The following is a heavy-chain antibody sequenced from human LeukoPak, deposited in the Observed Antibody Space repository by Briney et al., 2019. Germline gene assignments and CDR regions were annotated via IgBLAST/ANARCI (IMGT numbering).Heavy chain of an antibody. V-gene: IGHV4-39*01. Sequence: PSETLSLTCTVSGGSISSSSYYWGWVRQPPGKGVEWIGSIYYSGSTYYNPSLKSRVTISVDTSKNQFSLKLSSVTAADTAVYYCARVVRGYSGYDNYYYYGMDVWGQGTTVTVSS. CDR3: ARVVRGYSGYDNYYYYGMDV. D-gene: IGHD5-12*01. J-gene: IGHJ6*02. CDR2: IYYSGST. CDR1: GGSISSSSYY.